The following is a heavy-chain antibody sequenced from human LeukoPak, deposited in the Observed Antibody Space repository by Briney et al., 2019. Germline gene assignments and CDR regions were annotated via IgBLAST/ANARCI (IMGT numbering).Heavy chain of an antibody. J-gene: IGHJ4*02. CDR3: TTDHSRWYPVSY. CDR2: IKSKTDGGTT. D-gene: IGHD4-23*01. CDR1: GFIFSNAW. V-gene: IGHV3-15*01. Sequence: PGGSLRLSCAASGFIFSNAWMSWVRQAPGKGLEWVGQIKSKTDGGTTDYAAPVKGRFTISRDDSKNTLYLQMSSLKTEDTAVYYCTTDHSRWYPVSYWGQGTLVTVSS.